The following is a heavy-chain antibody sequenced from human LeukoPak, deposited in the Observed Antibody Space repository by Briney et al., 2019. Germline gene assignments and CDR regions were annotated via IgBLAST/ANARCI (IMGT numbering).Heavy chain of an antibody. V-gene: IGHV3-43*02. CDR1: GFIFDNYA. D-gene: IGHD6-19*01. CDR3: ARESETSGWYDY. J-gene: IGHJ4*02. Sequence: GGSLSLSCAAPGFIFDNYAIHRVRQAQGYCLAWVSLISGDGGSTFYADSVRGRFTISRDHTRKSLSLQMSSLRSEDTALYYCARESETSGWYDYWGQGTLVTVSS. CDR2: ISGDGGST.